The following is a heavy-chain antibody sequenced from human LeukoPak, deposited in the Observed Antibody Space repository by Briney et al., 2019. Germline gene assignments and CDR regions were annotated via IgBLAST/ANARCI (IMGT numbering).Heavy chain of an antibody. CDR3: ARGRASPDFGYCSGGSCRRNAYVY. Sequence: PSQTLSLTCTVSGGSISSGSYYWSWIRQPPGKGLEWIGEINHSGSTNYNPSLKSRVTISVDTSKNQFSLKLSSVTAADTAVYYCARGRASPDFGYCSGGSCRRNAYVYWGQGTLVTVSS. CDR2: INHSGST. CDR1: GGSISSGSYY. V-gene: IGHV4-39*07. J-gene: IGHJ4*02. D-gene: IGHD2-15*01.